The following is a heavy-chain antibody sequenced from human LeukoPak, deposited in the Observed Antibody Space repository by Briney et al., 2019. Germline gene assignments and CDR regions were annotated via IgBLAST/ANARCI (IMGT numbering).Heavy chain of an antibody. D-gene: IGHD6-13*01. Sequence: GGSLRLSCAASGFVFSDYYMTWIRQAPGKGLEWLSYISGSGSDTNYADSVKGRFTTSRDNAKNSLYLQMNSLRAEDTAVYYCARVGSIAAAGTPDYWGQGTLVTVSS. CDR2: ISGSGSDT. V-gene: IGHV3-11*05. CDR1: GFVFSDYY. CDR3: ARVGSIAAAGTPDY. J-gene: IGHJ4*02.